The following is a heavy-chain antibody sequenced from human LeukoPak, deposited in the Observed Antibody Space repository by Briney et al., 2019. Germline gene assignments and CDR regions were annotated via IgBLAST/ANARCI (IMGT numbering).Heavy chain of an antibody. J-gene: IGHJ4*02. CDR1: GYTFTSYG. CDR2: ISAYNGNT. V-gene: IGHV1-18*01. D-gene: IGHD4-17*01. CDR3: ARAAVTTEGFDC. Sequence: GASVKDSFNASGYTFTSYGISWVRQAPGQGLEWMGWISAYNGNTNYAQKLQGRVTMTTDTSTRTAYMELRSLRSDDTAVYYCARAAVTTEGFDCWGQGTLVTVSS.